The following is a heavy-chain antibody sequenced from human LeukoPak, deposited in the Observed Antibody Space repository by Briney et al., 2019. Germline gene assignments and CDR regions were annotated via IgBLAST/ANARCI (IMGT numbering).Heavy chain of an antibody. J-gene: IGHJ4*02. Sequence: ASVKVSCKASGYTFTGYYMHWVRQAPGQGLEWMGWINPNSGGTNYAQKFQGRVTMTRDTSISTAYMELSRLRSDDTAVYYCARVRYGSGSYYRQHYFDYWGQGTLVTVSS. CDR2: INPNSGGT. CDR1: GYTFTGYY. V-gene: IGHV1-2*02. CDR3: ARVRYGSGSYYRQHYFDY. D-gene: IGHD3-10*01.